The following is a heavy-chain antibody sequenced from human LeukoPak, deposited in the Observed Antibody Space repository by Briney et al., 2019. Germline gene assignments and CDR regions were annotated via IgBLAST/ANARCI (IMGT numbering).Heavy chain of an antibody. CDR1: GFTFSSYG. V-gene: IGHV4-31*02. D-gene: IGHD2-2*01. CDR3: ARAAEYRLHYTVHYGMDV. CDR2: IYYSGST. Sequence: LRLSCAASGFTFSSYGMHWVRQAPGKGLEWIGYIYYSGSTYYNPSLKSRVTISVDTSKNQFSLKLSSVTAADTAVYYCARAAEYRLHYTVHYGMDVWGQGTTVTVSS. J-gene: IGHJ6*02.